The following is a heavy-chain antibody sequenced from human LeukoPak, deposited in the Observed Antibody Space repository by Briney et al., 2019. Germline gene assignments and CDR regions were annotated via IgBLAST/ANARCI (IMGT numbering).Heavy chain of an antibody. D-gene: IGHD6-13*01. CDR3: ARDPFYTSWYGAFDI. J-gene: IGHJ3*02. Sequence: GGSLRLSCAASGFTFSSYWMHWVRQAPGKGLVWVSRINSDGSSTSYADSVKGRFTISRDNAKNTLYLQMDSLRSEDTAVYFCARDPFYTSWYGAFDIWGQGTMVTVSS. CDR2: INSDGSST. CDR1: GFTFSSYW. V-gene: IGHV3-74*01.